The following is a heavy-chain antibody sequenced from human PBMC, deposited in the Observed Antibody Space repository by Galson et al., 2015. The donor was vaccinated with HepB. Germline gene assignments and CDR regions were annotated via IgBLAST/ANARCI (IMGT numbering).Heavy chain of an antibody. CDR3: ARDRSHGSNWFDP. CDR2: IYHSGST. V-gene: IGHV4-30-2*01. CDR1: GDSISSGFYS. D-gene: IGHD1-1*01. J-gene: IGHJ5*02. Sequence: TLSLTCSVSGDSISSGFYSWSWIRQPPGKGLEWIGYIYHSGSTYYNPSLKSRLTISVDRSKNQFSLKLSSVTAADTAVYYCARDRSHGSNWFDPWGQGTLVTVSS.